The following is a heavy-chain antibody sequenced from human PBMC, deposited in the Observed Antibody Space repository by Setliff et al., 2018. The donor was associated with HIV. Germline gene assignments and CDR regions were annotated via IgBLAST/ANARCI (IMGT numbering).Heavy chain of an antibody. CDR2: IKPDGTYK. CDR3: ASSRPPDESSGYLHC. D-gene: IGHD3-22*01. Sequence: GGSLRLSCAASGFTFSASWMTWVRQAPGKGLEWVANIKPDGTYKYYVDSVKGRFTIYRDNAKNSLSLQMTSLRAEDTAVYYRASSRPPDESSGYLHCWGQGTLVTVSS. V-gene: IGHV3-7*03. J-gene: IGHJ4*02. CDR1: GFTFSASW.